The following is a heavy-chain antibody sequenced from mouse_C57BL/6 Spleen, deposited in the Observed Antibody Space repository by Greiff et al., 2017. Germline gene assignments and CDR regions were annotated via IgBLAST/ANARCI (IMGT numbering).Heavy chain of an antibody. CDR3: ARSKVYYYGSSYGYFDV. D-gene: IGHD1-1*01. Sequence: VQLQQSGAELVKPGASVKISCKASGYAFSSYWMNWVKQRPGKGLEWIGQIYPGDGDTNYNGKFKGKATLTADKSSSTAYMQLSSVTSEDSAVYFCARSKVYYYGSSYGYFDVWGTGTTVTVSS. V-gene: IGHV1-80*01. CDR2: IYPGDGDT. J-gene: IGHJ1*03. CDR1: GYAFSSYW.